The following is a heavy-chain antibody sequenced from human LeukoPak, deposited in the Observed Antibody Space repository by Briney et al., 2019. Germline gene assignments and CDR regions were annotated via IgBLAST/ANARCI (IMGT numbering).Heavy chain of an antibody. Sequence: GGSLRLSCAASGFTFSSYSMNWVRQAPGKGLEWVSSISGSSSYIYYADSVKGRFTISRDNAKNSLYLQMNSLRAEDTAVYYCARGEAGDYWGQGTLVTVSS. CDR2: ISGSSSYI. CDR1: GFTFSSYS. V-gene: IGHV3-21*01. CDR3: ARGEAGDY. J-gene: IGHJ4*02.